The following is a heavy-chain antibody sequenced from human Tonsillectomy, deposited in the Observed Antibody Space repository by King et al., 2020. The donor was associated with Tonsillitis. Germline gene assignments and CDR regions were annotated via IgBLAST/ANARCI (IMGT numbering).Heavy chain of an antibody. Sequence: QLVQSGGGLVQPGGSLRLSCSASGFTFSNYAMHWFRQAPGKGLEYVSVISSNGDSTHYADSVKGRLTISSANSKNTLDLQLSSLRAEDTAVYYCVKEKYRDIAARASQTGPVFDYWGQGTLVTVSS. V-gene: IGHV3-64D*06. D-gene: IGHD6-6*01. CDR1: GFTFSNYA. J-gene: IGHJ4*02. CDR3: VKEKYRDIAARASQTGPVFDY. CDR2: ISSNGDST.